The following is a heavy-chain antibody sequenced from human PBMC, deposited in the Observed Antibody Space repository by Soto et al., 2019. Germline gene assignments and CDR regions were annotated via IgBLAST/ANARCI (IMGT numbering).Heavy chain of an antibody. Sequence: XESLLLSCAASGFTFSSYGMHWVRQAPGKGLEWVAVIWYDGSNKYYADSVKGRFTISRDNSKNTLYLQMNSLRAEDTAVYYCAGPRRPQYSSSPYYYYYGMDVWGQGTTVTVSS. D-gene: IGHD6-6*01. V-gene: IGHV3-33*01. CDR3: AGPRRPQYSSSPYYYYYGMDV. J-gene: IGHJ6*02. CDR2: IWYDGSNK. CDR1: GFTFSSYG.